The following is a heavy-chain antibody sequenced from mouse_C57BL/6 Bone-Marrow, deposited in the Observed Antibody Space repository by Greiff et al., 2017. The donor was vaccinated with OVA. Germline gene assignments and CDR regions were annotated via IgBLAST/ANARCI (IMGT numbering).Heavy chain of an antibody. CDR1: GFNIKDDY. CDR3: TMGYDGYYWFAY. D-gene: IGHD2-3*01. Sequence: VQLQQSGAELVRPGASVKLSCTASGFNIKDDYMHWVKQRPEQGLEWIGWIDPENGDTEYASKFQGKATITADTSSNTAYLQLSSLTSEDTAVYYCTMGYDGYYWFAYWGQGTLVTVSA. CDR2: IDPENGDT. V-gene: IGHV14-4*01. J-gene: IGHJ3*01.